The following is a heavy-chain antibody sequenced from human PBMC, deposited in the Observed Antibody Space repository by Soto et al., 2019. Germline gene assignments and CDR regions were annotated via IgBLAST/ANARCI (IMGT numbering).Heavy chain of an antibody. Sequence: EVQLVESGGGLVKPGGSLRLSCAASGFTISGKKYVAWVRQAPGKGLEWVSALYDLDGTYYADSVKGRFTTSSDSSRTTVYLQMNSLRPDDTAVYSCATWHLQEHAYDIWGQGTMVTVSS. CDR2: LYDLDGT. CDR1: GFTISGKKY. V-gene: IGHV3-66*01. D-gene: IGHD1-1*01. CDR3: ATWHLQEHAYDI. J-gene: IGHJ3*02.